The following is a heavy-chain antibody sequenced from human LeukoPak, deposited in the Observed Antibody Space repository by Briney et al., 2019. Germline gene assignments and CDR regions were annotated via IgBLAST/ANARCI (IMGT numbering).Heavy chain of an antibody. Sequence: GGSLRLSCAASGFTVSSNCMSWVRQAPGKGLEWVSVIYSGGSTYYADSVKGRFTISRDNSKNTLYLQMNSLRAEDTAVYYCARDTYGDYGDYWGQGTLVTVSS. V-gene: IGHV3-53*01. CDR3: ARDTYGDYGDY. J-gene: IGHJ4*02. CDR2: IYSGGST. CDR1: GFTVSSNC. D-gene: IGHD4-17*01.